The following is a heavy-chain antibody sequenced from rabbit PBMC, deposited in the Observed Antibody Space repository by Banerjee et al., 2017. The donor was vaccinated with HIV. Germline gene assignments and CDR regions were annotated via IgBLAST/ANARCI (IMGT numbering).Heavy chain of an antibody. CDR2: IWAGSASGT. D-gene: IGHD6-1*01. CDR1: GFSFSSGCD. J-gene: IGHJ4*01. CDR3: ARYYIYPAGL. V-gene: IGHV1S40*01. Sequence: QSLEESGGGLVKPGASLTLTCTASGFSFSSGCDMCWVRQAPGKGPEWIACIWAGSASGTWYASWGKGRFTISKTSSTTVTLQMTSLTAADMATYFCARYYIYPAGLWGPGTLVTVS.